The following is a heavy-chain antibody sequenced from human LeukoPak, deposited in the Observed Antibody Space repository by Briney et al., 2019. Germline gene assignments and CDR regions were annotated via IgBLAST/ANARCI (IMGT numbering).Heavy chain of an antibody. J-gene: IGHJ5*02. V-gene: IGHV3-74*01. CDR1: GFTFSSYW. CDR3: ARERVAVAGPNWFDP. CDR2: INSDGSST. Sequence: PGGSLRLSCAASGFTFSSYWMHWVRQAPGKGLVWVSRINSDGSSTSYADSVKGRFTISRDNAKNTLYLQMNSLRAEDTAVYYCARERVAVAGPNWFDPWGQGTLVTVSS. D-gene: IGHD6-19*01.